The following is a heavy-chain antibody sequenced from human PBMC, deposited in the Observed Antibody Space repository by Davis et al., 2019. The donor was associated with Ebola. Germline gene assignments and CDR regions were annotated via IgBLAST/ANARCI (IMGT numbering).Heavy chain of an antibody. V-gene: IGHV3-21*01. CDR1: GFTFSSYS. J-gene: IGHJ4*02. Sequence: GESLKISCAASGFTFSSYSMIWVRRAPGKGLEWVSSISSSSSYIYYADSVKGRFTISRDNAKNSLYLQMNSLRAEDTAVYYCARENGFDYWGQGTLVTVSS. CDR3: ARENGFDY. D-gene: IGHD4-17*01. CDR2: ISSSSSYI.